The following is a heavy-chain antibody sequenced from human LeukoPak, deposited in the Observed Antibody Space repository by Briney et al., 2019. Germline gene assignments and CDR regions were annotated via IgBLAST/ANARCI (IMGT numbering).Heavy chain of an antibody. Sequence: ASVKVSCKAAGGTFSSYAISWGRQSPGQGREWMGRIIPIFGTANYAQKFKGRVTITTDAYKSTAYMELRRLRSEDTAVYYCEKDLLGTGDNTYLVSGWDWGQGTLVTVSS. D-gene: IGHD6-19*01. CDR1: GGTFSSYA. J-gene: IGHJ4*02. CDR3: EKDLLGTGDNTYLVSGWD. CDR2: IIPIFGTA. V-gene: IGHV1-69*05.